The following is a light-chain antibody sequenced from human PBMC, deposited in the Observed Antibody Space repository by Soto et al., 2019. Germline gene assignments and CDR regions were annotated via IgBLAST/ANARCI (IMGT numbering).Light chain of an antibody. CDR2: EVS. V-gene: IGLV2-14*01. Sequence: QSALTQRASVSGSPGQSITISCTGPSSDVGSYHYVSWFQQHPGKAPKLIIFEVSDRPSGVSTRFSGSKSGDTASLTISGLQADDEADYYCSSYTSGRDVYVFGGGTKVTVL. J-gene: IGLJ1*01. CDR1: SSDVGSYHY. CDR3: SSYTSGRDVYV.